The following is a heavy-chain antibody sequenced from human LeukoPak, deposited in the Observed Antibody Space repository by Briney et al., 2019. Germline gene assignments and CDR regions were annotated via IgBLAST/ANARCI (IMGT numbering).Heavy chain of an antibody. Sequence: GGSLRLSCAASGFTFSSYSMNWVRQAPGKGLEWVSYISSRSSTIYYADSVKGRFTISRDNAKNSLYLQMNSLRAEDTAVYYCAKLYYDFWSGYWYWGQGTLVTVSS. V-gene: IGHV3-48*01. CDR2: ISSRSSTI. CDR1: GFTFSSYS. J-gene: IGHJ4*02. CDR3: AKLYYDFWSGYWY. D-gene: IGHD3-3*01.